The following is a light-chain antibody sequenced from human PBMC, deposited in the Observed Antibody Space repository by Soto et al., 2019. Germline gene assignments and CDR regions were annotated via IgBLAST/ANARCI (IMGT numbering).Light chain of an antibody. V-gene: IGKV3-15*01. CDR1: QSVNNN. J-gene: IGKJ1*01. CDR2: GAS. CDR3: QEYNTWPWT. Sequence: PGQSPTLSCRASQSVNNNLAWYQQKLGQAPRVLIYGASTRATGIPARFTGSGSGTEFILTITSLQSEDSAVYYCQEYNTWPWTFGQGTKVDIK.